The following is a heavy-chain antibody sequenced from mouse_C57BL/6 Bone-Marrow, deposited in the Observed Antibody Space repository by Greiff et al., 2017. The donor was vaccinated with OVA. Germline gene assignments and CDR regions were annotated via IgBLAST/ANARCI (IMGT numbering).Heavy chain of an antibody. CDR2: IYPGDGDT. Sequence: VQLQQSGPELVKPGASVKISCKASGYAFSSSWMNWVKQRPGKGLEWIGRIYPGDGDTNYNGKFKGKATLTADKSSSTAYMQLSSLTSEDSAVYFCARSGYYASKGYWGPGTTLTVSS. CDR3: ARSGYYASKGY. J-gene: IGHJ2*01. V-gene: IGHV1-82*01. CDR1: GYAFSSSW. D-gene: IGHD1-1*01.